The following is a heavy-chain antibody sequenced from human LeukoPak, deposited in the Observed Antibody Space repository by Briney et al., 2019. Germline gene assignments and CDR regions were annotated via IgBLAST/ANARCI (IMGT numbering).Heavy chain of an antibody. CDR1: GGSISSSNYC. CDR2: INYSGST. CDR3: ARLLIESWYDAFDI. D-gene: IGHD6-13*01. V-gene: IGHV4-39*06. J-gene: IGHJ3*02. Sequence: PSETLSLTCIVSGGSISSSNYCWGWIRQPPGKGLEWIGSINYSGSTYYNPSLKTRVTISVDTSKNQFPLKLSSVTAADTAVYYCARLLIESWYDAFDIWGQGTMVTVSS.